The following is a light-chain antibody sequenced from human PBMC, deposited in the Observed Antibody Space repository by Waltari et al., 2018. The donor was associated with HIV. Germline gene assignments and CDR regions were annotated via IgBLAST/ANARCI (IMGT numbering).Light chain of an antibody. V-gene: IGLV2-14*03. J-gene: IGLJ3*02. CDR1: SNDVGGYNY. Sequence: QSALTQPASVSGSPGQSITISCTGSSNDVGGYNYVSGYQQHPGKAPILMIYDVSTRPSGVSDRFAGSKAGDTASLTISGLQPEDEADYYCESYTSTSVWVFGGGTRLTVL. CDR3: ESYTSTSVWV. CDR2: DVS.